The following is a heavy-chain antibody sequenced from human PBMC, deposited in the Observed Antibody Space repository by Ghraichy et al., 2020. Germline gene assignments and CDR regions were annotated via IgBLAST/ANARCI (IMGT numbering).Heavy chain of an antibody. D-gene: IGHD6-6*01. CDR2: IYYSGST. V-gene: IGHV4-59*08. CDR1: GGSISSYY. Sequence: SETLSLTCTVSGGSISSYYWSWIRQPPGKGLEWIGYIYYSGSTNYNPSLKSRVTISVDTSKNQFSLKLSSVTAADTAVYYCARHHRGWQLVPTTHFDYWGQGTLVTVSS. CDR3: ARHHRGWQLVPTTHFDY. J-gene: IGHJ4*02.